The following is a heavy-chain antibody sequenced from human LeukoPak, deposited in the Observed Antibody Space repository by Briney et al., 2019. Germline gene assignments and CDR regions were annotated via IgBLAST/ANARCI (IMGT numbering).Heavy chain of an antibody. Sequence: SVKDSCKASGGTFRYYALTWVRPAPGQGLEWMGGMITIFDTPYYAQTFYGGITMTADESTSASYLELRSLRSEDTAVYYCARGPLKQQLIKADPRYYYYMDVWGKGTTVTVSS. J-gene: IGHJ6*03. D-gene: IGHD6-13*01. CDR2: MITIFDTP. CDR3: ARGPLKQQLIKADPRYYYYMDV. CDR1: GGTFRYYA. V-gene: IGHV1-69*01.